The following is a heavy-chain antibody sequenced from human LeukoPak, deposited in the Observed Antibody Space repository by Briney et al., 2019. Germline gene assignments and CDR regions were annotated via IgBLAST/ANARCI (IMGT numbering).Heavy chain of an antibody. CDR1: GFTFSSFE. CDR2: ISSGVSTI. Sequence: GGSLRLSCAASGFTFSSFEVNWVRQAPGKWLEWVSPISSGVSTIYYADSVKGRFTISRDNAKNSLYLQMNSLRAEDTAVYYCARVGVFSSSWLLYWGQGTLVTVSS. V-gene: IGHV3-48*03. D-gene: IGHD6-13*01. CDR3: ARVGVFSSSWLLY. J-gene: IGHJ4*02.